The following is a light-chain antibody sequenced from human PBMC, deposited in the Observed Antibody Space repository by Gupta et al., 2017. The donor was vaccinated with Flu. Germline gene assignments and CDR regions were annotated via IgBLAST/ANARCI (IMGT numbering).Light chain of an antibody. V-gene: IGLV2-14*01. CDR2: GVT. CDR1: SSDIGSYNY. Sequence: QSALTQPASVSGSPGQSITISCTGTSSDIGSYNYVSWYQQHPAQAPKLLIYGVTNRPSGVSSRFSASKAGDTASLTIAGLQAEDEADYYCSSSISGSTLVFGGGTKLTVL. J-gene: IGLJ2*01. CDR3: SSSISGSTLV.